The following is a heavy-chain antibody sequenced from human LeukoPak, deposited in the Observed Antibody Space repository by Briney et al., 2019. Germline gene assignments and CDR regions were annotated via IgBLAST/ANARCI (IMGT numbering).Heavy chain of an antibody. J-gene: IGHJ4*02. CDR3: ASTLGGGGEFFPN. Sequence: ASVKVSCKASGYTFTGYYLHWVRQAPGQGLEWMGWIDPNSGGTDYAQKFQGRVTMTRDTSISTAYVELSRLRSDDTAVYYCASTLGGGGEFFPNWGQGTLVTVSS. CDR2: IDPNSGGT. V-gene: IGHV1-2*02. CDR1: GYTFTGYY. D-gene: IGHD3-16*01.